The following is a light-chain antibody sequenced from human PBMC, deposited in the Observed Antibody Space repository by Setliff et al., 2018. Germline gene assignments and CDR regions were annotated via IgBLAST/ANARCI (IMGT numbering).Light chain of an antibody. J-gene: IGLJ1*01. V-gene: IGLV2-14*03. CDR1: STDVGGYNY. Sequence: QSALAQPASVSGSPGQSITISCTGTSTDVGGYNYVSWYQQHPGKAPKLMIYDVIQRPSGVSNRFSGSKSGNTASLTISGLQAEDAADYYCCSFTTSSTYVFGSGTRSPS. CDR3: CSFTTSSTYV. CDR2: DVI.